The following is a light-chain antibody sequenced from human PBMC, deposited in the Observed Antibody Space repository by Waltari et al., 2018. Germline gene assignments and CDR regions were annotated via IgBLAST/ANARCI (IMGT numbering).Light chain of an antibody. J-gene: IGKJ2*01. CDR2: GAS. CDR3: QTYGSGDT. Sequence: EIVLTQSPGTLSLSPGERATLSCRASQIVSSGYLAWYQQKPGQAPRLLIYGASSRATGIPDRFSGSGSGTDFTLTISRLEPEDFAVYYCQTYGSGDTFGQGTKLEIK. V-gene: IGKV3-20*01. CDR1: QIVSSGY.